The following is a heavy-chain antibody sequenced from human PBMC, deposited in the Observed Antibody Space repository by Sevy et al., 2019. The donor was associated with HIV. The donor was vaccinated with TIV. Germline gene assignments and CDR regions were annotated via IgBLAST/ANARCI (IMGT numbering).Heavy chain of an antibody. CDR3: ARDRIED. CDR2: IYSGGTT. V-gene: IGHV3-53*01. J-gene: IGHJ4*02. D-gene: IGHD2-21*01. Sequence: GSLRLSCAASGFTVSSNYMTWVRQAPGKGLEWVSVIYSGGTTYYADSVKGRFTISRDNSKNTLSLQMNSLRVEDTAVYYCARDRIEDWGQGTLVTVSS. CDR1: GFTVSSNY.